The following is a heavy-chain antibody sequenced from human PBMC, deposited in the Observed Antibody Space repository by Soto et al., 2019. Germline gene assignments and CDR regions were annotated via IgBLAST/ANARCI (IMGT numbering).Heavy chain of an antibody. Sequence: SETLSLTCTVSGGSISSYYWSWIRQPPGKGLEWIGYIYYSGSTNYNPSLKSRVTISVDTSKNQFSLKLSSVSAADTAVYYCARQYYDFWSGPPYYMDVWGKGTTVTVSS. CDR3: ARQYYDFWSGPPYYMDV. CDR2: IYYSGST. D-gene: IGHD3-3*01. J-gene: IGHJ6*03. CDR1: GGSISSYY. V-gene: IGHV4-59*08.